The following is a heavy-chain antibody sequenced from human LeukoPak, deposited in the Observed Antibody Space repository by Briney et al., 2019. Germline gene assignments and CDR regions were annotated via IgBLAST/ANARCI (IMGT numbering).Heavy chain of an antibody. Sequence: GGSLRLSCAASGFTVSGDYMSWVRQAPGRGLEWVSVIYSGGNTYYTDSVKGRFTISRDNSKNTLYLQMNSLRAEDTAVYYCAKVRYCSGVNCYPDDNWGQGTLVTVSS. CDR3: AKVRYCSGVNCYPDDN. CDR2: IYSGGNT. CDR1: GFTVSGDY. J-gene: IGHJ4*02. V-gene: IGHV3-66*01. D-gene: IGHD2-15*01.